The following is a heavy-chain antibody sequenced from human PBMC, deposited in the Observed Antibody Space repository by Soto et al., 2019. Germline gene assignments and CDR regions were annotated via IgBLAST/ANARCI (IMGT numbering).Heavy chain of an antibody. D-gene: IGHD3-22*01. CDR1: GYTFTDYG. CDR3: ARDREYYYDSSGNYYYHYGLDV. J-gene: IGHJ6*02. V-gene: IGHV1-18*04. CDR2: ISGYNGNT. Sequence: QVQLVESGAEVKKPGASVKVSCKASGYTFTDYGISWVRQAPGQGLEWMGWISGYNGNTKYAQKFQGRVTMTTDTPTNTHYMELRSLRSDDTAVYYCARDREYYYDSSGNYYYHYGLDVWGQGTTVTVS.